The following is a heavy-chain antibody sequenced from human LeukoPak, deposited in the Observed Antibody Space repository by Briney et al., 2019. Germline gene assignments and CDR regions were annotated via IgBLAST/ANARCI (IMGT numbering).Heavy chain of an antibody. D-gene: IGHD6-19*01. V-gene: IGHV3-21*01. J-gene: IGHJ4*02. CDR1: GFTFSSYS. Sequence: GGSLKLSCAASGFTFSSYSMNWVRQAPGKGLEWVSSISSSSSYIYYADSVKGRFTISRDNAKNSLYLQMNSLRAEDTAVYYCARGIAVAGFDYWGQGTLVTVSS. CDR2: ISSSSSYI. CDR3: ARGIAVAGFDY.